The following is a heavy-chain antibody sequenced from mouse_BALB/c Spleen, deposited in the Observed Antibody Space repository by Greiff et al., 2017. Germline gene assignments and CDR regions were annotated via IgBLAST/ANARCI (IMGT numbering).Heavy chain of an antibody. CDR3: ARGVGLRAWFAY. Sequence: DVKLVESGGGLVKPGGSLKLSCAASGFTFSDYYMYWVRQTPEKRLEWVATISDGGSYTYYPDSVKGRFTISRDNAKNNLYLQMSSLKSEDTAMYYCARGVGLRAWFAYWGQGTLVTVSA. J-gene: IGHJ3*01. CDR2: ISDGGSYT. D-gene: IGHD2-4*01. V-gene: IGHV5-4*02. CDR1: GFTFSDYY.